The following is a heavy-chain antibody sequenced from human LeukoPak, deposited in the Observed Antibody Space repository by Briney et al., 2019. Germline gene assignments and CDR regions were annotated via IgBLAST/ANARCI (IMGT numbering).Heavy chain of an antibody. V-gene: IGHV3-9*01. Sequence: PGGSLRLSCAASGFTFDDYAMHWVRQAPGKGLEWVSGISWNSGSIGYADSVKGRFTISRDNAKNSLYLQMNSLRAEDTALYYCAKGGITMVRGVIRFWGQGTLVTVSS. CDR1: GFTFDDYA. CDR3: AKGGITMVRGVIRF. CDR2: ISWNSGSI. D-gene: IGHD3-10*01. J-gene: IGHJ4*02.